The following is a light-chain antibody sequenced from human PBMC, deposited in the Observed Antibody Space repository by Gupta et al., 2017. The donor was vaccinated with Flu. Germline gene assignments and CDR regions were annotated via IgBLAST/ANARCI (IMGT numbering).Light chain of an antibody. CDR2: GAS. V-gene: IGKV3-20*01. CDR3: QHYDTLPWT. Sequence: SPGTMSLSQGERATRSCRDSKSVDDLAWYQQKPGQAPRLLIYGASSGATGIPDRFSGSGSGTAFTLTISRLEPEDFAVYYCQHYDTLPWTFGQGTKVEI. J-gene: IGKJ1*01. CDR1: KSVDD.